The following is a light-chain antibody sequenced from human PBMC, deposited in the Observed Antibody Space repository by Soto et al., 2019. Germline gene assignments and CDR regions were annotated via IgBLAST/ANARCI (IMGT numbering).Light chain of an antibody. CDR1: QSVSSY. CDR3: QERSNWPPGLT. Sequence: EIVLTQSPATLSLSPGERATLSCRASQSVSSYLAWYQQKPGQAPRLLIYGSSNRATGIPTRFSGSGSATDFTVTISRREPEDFAVDYWQERSNWPPGLTFGGGTKVEIK. V-gene: IGKV3-11*01. CDR2: GSS. J-gene: IGKJ4*01.